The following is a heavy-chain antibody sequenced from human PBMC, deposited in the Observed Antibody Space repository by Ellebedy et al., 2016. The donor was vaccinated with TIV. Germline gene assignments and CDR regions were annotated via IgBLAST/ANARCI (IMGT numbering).Heavy chain of an antibody. J-gene: IGHJ4*02. V-gene: IGHV3-33*01. CDR1: GFTFSSYG. D-gene: IGHD4-11*01. CDR2: IWYDGNNK. Sequence: PGGSLRLSCAASGFTFSSYGMHWVRQAPGKGLEWVALIWYDGNNKYYADSVKGRFTISRDKSKNTLYLQMNSLRAEDTAVYHCARDKGAVKTTLHFDYWGQGTLVTVSS. CDR3: ARDKGAVKTTLHFDY.